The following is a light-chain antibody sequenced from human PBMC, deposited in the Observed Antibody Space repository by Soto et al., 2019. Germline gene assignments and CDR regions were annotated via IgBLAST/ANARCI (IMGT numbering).Light chain of an antibody. Sequence: EIVLTQSPATLSLSPGERATLSCRASQSVSSYLAWYQQKPGQAPRLLIYDASNRATGIPARFSGSGSGTDFTLTISSLEPEDFAVYYCQQRSKLCTFGPGTKVDIK. J-gene: IGKJ3*01. CDR3: QQRSKLCT. CDR2: DAS. V-gene: IGKV3-11*01. CDR1: QSVSSY.